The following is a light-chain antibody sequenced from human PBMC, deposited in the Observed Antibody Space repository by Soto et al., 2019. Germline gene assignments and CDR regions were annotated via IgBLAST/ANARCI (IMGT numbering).Light chain of an antibody. Sequence: ENVLTQSPGTLSLSPGERAILSCRASQSLSNSQLAWYQQKPGQAPRLLFSGTSSRATGIPVRFSGSGSGTDFTLTISRLEPEDFAVYYCQQYGNSPFTFGPGTTVDFK. CDR3: QQYGNSPFT. V-gene: IGKV3-20*01. CDR2: GTS. J-gene: IGKJ3*01. CDR1: QSLSNSQ.